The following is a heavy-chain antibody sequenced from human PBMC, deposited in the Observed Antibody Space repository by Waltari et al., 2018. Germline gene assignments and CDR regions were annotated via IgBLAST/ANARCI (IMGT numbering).Heavy chain of an antibody. D-gene: IGHD6-13*01. J-gene: IGHJ4*02. V-gene: IGHV1-69*14. CDR2: IISISGTA. CDR1: GYTFGSYP. Sequence: QLQLVQSWAEVKKPCSSVDVSCKASGYTFGSYPITWVRREPGQGLEWLGGIISISGTANYDPKLKGRVTITADKSTSTVYMKLSSVRSADTAVYYCARYASSCYPTDYWGQGTLVTVSS. CDR3: ARYASSCYPTDY.